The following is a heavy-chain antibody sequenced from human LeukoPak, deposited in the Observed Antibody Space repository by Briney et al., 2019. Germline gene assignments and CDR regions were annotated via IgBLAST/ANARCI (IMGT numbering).Heavy chain of an antibody. J-gene: IGHJ4*02. Sequence: PGGSRRLSCAASGFTFSTYWMTWVRQAPGKGLEWVANIKQDGSEKYYVDSVKGRFTISRDNAKNSLYLQMNSLRAEDTAVYYCARVDDYYDSSGLLWGQGTLVTVSS. V-gene: IGHV3-7*01. CDR1: GFTFSTYW. D-gene: IGHD3-22*01. CDR3: ARVDDYYDSSGLL. CDR2: IKQDGSEK.